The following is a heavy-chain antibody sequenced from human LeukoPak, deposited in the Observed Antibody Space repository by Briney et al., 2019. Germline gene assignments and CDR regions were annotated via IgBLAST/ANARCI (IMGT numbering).Heavy chain of an antibody. CDR2: ISDDGTNK. CDR1: GFTFSSYW. D-gene: IGHD2-2*03. Sequence: GGSLRLSCAASGFTFSSYWMSWVRQAPGKGLEWVAVISDDGTNKYYADSVKGRFTISRDNSKNTLYLQMNSLRAEDTAVYYCARVDDLDAFDIWGRGTMVTVSS. J-gene: IGHJ3*02. V-gene: IGHV3-30*03. CDR3: ARVDDLDAFDI.